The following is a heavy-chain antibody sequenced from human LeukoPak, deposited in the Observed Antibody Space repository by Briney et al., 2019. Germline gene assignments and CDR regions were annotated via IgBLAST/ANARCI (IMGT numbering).Heavy chain of an antibody. V-gene: IGHV4-39*01. CDR2: IYYSGST. J-gene: IGHJ5*02. CDR3: ARKYSGYDYH. CDR1: GGSISSSSYY. D-gene: IGHD5-12*01. Sequence: SETLSLTCTVSGGSISSSSYYWGWIRQPPGKGLEWLGSIYYSGSTYYNPYLKSLVTISVDTSKNQFSLKLSSVTAADTAVYYCARKYSGYDYHWGQGTLVTVSS.